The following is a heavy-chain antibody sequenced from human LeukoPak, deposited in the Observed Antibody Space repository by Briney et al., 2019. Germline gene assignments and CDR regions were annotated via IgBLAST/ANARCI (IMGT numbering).Heavy chain of an antibody. CDR1: GGSISSGGYS. J-gene: IGHJ4*02. CDR2: IYHSGST. Sequence: SQTLSLTCAVSGGSISSGGYSWSWIRQPPGKGLEWVGYIYHSGSTYYNPSLKSRVTISVDRSKNQFSLKLSSVTAADTAVYYCARVGGYTAMVDYWGQGTLVTVSS. V-gene: IGHV4-30-2*01. D-gene: IGHD5-18*01. CDR3: ARVGGYTAMVDY.